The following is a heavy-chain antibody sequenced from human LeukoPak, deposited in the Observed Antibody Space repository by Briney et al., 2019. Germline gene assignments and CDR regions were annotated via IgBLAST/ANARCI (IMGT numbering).Heavy chain of an antibody. V-gene: IGHV3-21*01. J-gene: IGHJ4*02. CDR2: IISSSSYI. Sequence: GGSLRLSCAASGFTFSSYSMAWVRQAPGKGREWVSSIISSSSYIYYADSVKGRFTISRDNAKNSLYLQMNSLRAEATAVYYCARTLYGSGSYRDDYWGQGTLVTVSS. CDR1: GFTFSSYS. CDR3: ARTLYGSGSYRDDY. D-gene: IGHD3-10*01.